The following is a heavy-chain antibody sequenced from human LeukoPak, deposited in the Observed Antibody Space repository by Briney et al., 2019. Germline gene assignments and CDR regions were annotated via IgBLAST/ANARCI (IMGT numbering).Heavy chain of an antibody. CDR2: IIPVLGIT. D-gene: IGHD3-22*01. CDR1: GGTFSNYA. Sequence: SVKVSCKASGGTFSNYAFSWVRQAPGQGIEWMGRIIPVLGITDYAQRFQGRVTITADKYTNTAYMELSSLRSEDTAVYYCARGPPPTYYYDSSGNSFDYWGQGTLVTVSS. CDR3: ARGPPPTYYYDSSGNSFDY. V-gene: IGHV1-69*04. J-gene: IGHJ4*02.